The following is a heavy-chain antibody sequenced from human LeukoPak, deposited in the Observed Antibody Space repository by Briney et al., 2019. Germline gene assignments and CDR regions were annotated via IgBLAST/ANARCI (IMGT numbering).Heavy chain of an antibody. D-gene: IGHD3-10*01. CDR2: VYSGNDGT. V-gene: IGHV3-66*02. J-gene: IGHJ4*02. Sequence: GGSLRLSCAASGFTVSTDNMSWVRRVPGKGLEWVSVVYSGNDGTNYADSVRGRFTISRDDSKNMVYLQMNDLRLEDAAVYYCTKRSRGYYDYWGQGTLVTVSS. CDR1: GFTVSTDN. CDR3: TKRSRGYYDY.